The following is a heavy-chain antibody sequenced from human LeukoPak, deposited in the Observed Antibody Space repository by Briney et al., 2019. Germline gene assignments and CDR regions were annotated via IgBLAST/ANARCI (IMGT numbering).Heavy chain of an antibody. CDR2: ISSSGTTI. D-gene: IGHD2-2*01. Sequence: PGGSLRLSCAASGFTFSSYEMNWVRQAPGKGLQWVSDISSSGTTIYYADSVKGRFTISRDNSKNTLYLQMNSVRAEDTAVYYCARAGGCSTSCYGTYYFDCWGQGTLVTVSS. J-gene: IGHJ4*02. CDR1: GFTFSSYE. CDR3: ARAGGCSTSCYGTYYFDC. V-gene: IGHV3-48*03.